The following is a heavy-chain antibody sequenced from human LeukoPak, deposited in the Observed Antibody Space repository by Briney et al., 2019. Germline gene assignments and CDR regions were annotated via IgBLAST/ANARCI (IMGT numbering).Heavy chain of an antibody. V-gene: IGHV3-7*01. Sequence: PGGSLRLSCAASGFTFSNYWMTWVRQAPGKGLEWVAHINQDGSEEHYMDSVKGRFTISRDNSKNTLYLQMNSLRAEDTAVYYCARDSSWVRYFDRLSKLLDYWGQGTLVTVSS. CDR1: GFTFSNYW. D-gene: IGHD3-9*01. CDR2: INQDGSEE. CDR3: ARDSSWVRYFDRLSKLLDY. J-gene: IGHJ4*02.